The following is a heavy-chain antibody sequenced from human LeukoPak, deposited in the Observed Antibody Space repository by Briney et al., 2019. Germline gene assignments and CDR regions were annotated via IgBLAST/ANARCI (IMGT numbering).Heavy chain of an antibody. D-gene: IGHD6-19*01. CDR3: ARDSALAQAVMFDY. V-gene: IGHV4-34*01. CDR1: GGSFSGYY. J-gene: IGHJ4*02. Sequence: SETLSLTCAVYGGSFSGYYWNWIRQPPGKGLEWIGEINHSGSTYYNPSLKSRVTISVVTSKNQFSLKLRSVTAADTAVYYCARDSALAQAVMFDYWGQGTLVTVSS. CDR2: INHSGST.